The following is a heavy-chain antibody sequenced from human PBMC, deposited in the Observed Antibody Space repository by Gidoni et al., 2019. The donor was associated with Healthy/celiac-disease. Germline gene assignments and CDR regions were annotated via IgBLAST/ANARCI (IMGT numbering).Heavy chain of an antibody. Sequence: QVQLVQSGAEGKKPGSSVKVSCKASGGTFSSYAISWVRQAPGQGLEWMGGIIPIFGTANYAQKFQGRVTITADESTSTAYMELSSLRSEDTAVYYCARDGTIVGATNNWFDPWGQGTLVTVSS. J-gene: IGHJ5*02. D-gene: IGHD1-26*01. CDR1: GGTFSSYA. CDR2: IIPIFGTA. V-gene: IGHV1-69*01. CDR3: ARDGTIVGATNNWFDP.